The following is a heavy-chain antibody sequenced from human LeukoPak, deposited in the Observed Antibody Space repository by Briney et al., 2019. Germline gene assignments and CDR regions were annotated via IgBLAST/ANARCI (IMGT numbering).Heavy chain of an antibody. CDR1: GFTFSSYA. CDR3: AKDTGVTTSYY. V-gene: IGHV3-23*01. CDR2: ISGSGGST. Sequence: GGSLRLSCAASGFTFSSYAMSWVRQAPGKGLEWVSAISGSGGSTYYADSVKGRFTISRDNSKNTLYLQMNSLGAEDTAVYYCAKDTGVTTSYYWGQGTLVTVSS. D-gene: IGHD4-11*01. J-gene: IGHJ4*02.